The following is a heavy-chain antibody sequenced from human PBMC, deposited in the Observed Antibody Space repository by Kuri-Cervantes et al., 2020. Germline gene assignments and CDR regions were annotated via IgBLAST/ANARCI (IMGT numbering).Heavy chain of an antibody. V-gene: IGHV4-39*01. CDR2: IYYSGST. Sequence: SETLSLTCTVSGGSISSSSYYWGWIRRPPGKGLEWIGSIYYSGSTYYNPSLKSRVTISVDTSKDQFSLKVTSVTAADTAVYYCARHYYDTSDPPDASDFWGQGTMVTVSS. D-gene: IGHD3-22*01. CDR3: ARHYYDTSDPPDASDF. J-gene: IGHJ3*01. CDR1: GGSISSSSYY.